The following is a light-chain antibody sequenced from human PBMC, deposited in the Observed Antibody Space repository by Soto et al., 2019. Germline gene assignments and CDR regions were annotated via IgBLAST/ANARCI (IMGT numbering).Light chain of an antibody. Sequence: EIVLTQSPDTLSSSPGERATLSCRASQSVSNNYLTWYQQKPGQAPRLLIYDASSRATGIPDRFSASGSGTDFTLTISRLEPEDFAVYYCQQYDRSPRTFGQGTKVEIK. CDR3: QQYDRSPRT. CDR2: DAS. CDR1: QSVSNNY. J-gene: IGKJ1*01. V-gene: IGKV3-20*01.